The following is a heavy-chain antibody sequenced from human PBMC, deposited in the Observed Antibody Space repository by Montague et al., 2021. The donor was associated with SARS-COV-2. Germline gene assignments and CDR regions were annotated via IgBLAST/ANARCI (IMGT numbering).Heavy chain of an antibody. J-gene: IGHJ4*02. Sequence: SETLSLTCTVSGFSISTFYCSWFRQPPGKGLEWIGYISDSGSTNYNPSLTGRVTMSVDTSKNQFSLKVNSVTAADTAVYYCARHYSATLPAVYWGQRTLVTVSS. D-gene: IGHD2-15*01. CDR2: ISDSGST. CDR3: ARHYSATLPAVY. V-gene: IGHV4-59*08. CDR1: GFSISTFY.